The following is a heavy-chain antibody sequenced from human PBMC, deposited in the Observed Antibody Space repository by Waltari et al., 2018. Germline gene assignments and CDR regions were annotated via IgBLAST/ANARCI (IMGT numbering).Heavy chain of an antibody. CDR3: TRDFN. Sequence: EVRLEESGGGLVQPGGSLRLSCAGSGFTFSSSWMGWVRQAPGKGLEWVANINQDGSEKYYVDSVKGRFTISRDNAKNSRYLQMNSLRVEDTGVYYCTRDFNWGQGTLVTVSS. CDR2: INQDGSEK. CDR1: GFTFSSSW. V-gene: IGHV3-7*01. J-gene: IGHJ4*02.